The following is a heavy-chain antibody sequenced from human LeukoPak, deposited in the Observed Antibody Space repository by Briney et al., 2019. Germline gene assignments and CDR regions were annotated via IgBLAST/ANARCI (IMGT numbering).Heavy chain of an antibody. CDR2: IYSGGST. D-gene: IGHD6-19*01. CDR1: GFTVSSNY. V-gene: IGHV3-53*01. Sequence: GGSLRLSCAASGFTVSSNYMSWVRQAPGKGLEWVSVIYSGGSTYYADSVKGRFTISRDNSKNTLYLQMNSLRAEDTAVYYCAKSPAGYSSGWQDDDYWGQGTLATVSS. J-gene: IGHJ4*02. CDR3: AKSPAGYSSGWQDDDY.